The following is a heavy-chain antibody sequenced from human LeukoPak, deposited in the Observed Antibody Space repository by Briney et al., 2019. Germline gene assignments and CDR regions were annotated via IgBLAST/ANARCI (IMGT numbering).Heavy chain of an antibody. D-gene: IGHD6-19*01. V-gene: IGHV4-34*01. CDR2: INHSGST. CDR3: ARVVGWYDAFDI. Sequence: SETLSLTCAVYGGSFSGYYWSWIRQPPGKGLEWIGEINHSGSTNYNPSLKSRVTISVDTSKNQFSLKLSSVTAADTAVYYCARVVGWYDAFDIWGQGTMVTVSS. J-gene: IGHJ3*02. CDR1: GGSFSGYY.